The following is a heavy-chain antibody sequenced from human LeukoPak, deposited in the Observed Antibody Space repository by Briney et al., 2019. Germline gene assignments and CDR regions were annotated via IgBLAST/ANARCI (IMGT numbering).Heavy chain of an antibody. D-gene: IGHD3-3*01. J-gene: IGHJ6*02. CDR2: IIPILGIA. V-gene: IGHV1-69*04. CDR1: GGTFSSYA. CDR3: ARVLEWLSTRYYGMDV. Sequence: SVKVSCKASGGTFSSYAISWVRQAPGQGLEWMGRIIPILGIANYAQKFQDRVTITADKSTSTAYMELSSLRSEDTAVYYCARVLEWLSTRYYGMDVRGQGTTVTVSS.